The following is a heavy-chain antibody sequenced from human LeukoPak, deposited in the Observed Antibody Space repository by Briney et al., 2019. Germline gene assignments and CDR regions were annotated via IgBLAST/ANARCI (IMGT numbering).Heavy chain of an antibody. Sequence: GGTLSLSCAASGFTFSSYGVSWVRQAPGEGLEWVSAISGSGGSTYYADSVKGRFTISRDNSKNTLYLQMNSLRAEDTAVYYCAKVLLRALDYMDVWGKGTTVTVSS. CDR3: AKVLLRALDYMDV. CDR1: GFTFSSYG. V-gene: IGHV3-23*01. J-gene: IGHJ6*03. CDR2: ISGSGGST. D-gene: IGHD2-15*01.